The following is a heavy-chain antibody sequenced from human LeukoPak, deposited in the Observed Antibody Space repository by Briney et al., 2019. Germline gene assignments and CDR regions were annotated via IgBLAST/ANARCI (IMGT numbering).Heavy chain of an antibody. CDR3: ARGGPSLGVDY. D-gene: IGHD5/OR15-5a*01. Sequence: PSETLSLTCTVSGGSVSSGNYYWSWVRQPPGKGLEWIGYISYSGSINYNPSLKSRVTISVDTSKNRFSLRLSSVTAADTAVYYCARGGPSLGVDYWGQGTLVTVSS. V-gene: IGHV4-61*01. CDR1: GGSVSSGNYY. J-gene: IGHJ4*02. CDR2: ISYSGSI.